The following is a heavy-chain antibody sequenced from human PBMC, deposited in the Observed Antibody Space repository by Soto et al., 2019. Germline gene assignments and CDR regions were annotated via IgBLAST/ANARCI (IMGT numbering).Heavy chain of an antibody. CDR3: TKDLWRIAVGVGSTGYFNL. CDR1: GFTFSDAW. V-gene: IGHV3-15*01. Sequence: PGGSLRLSCAASGFTFSDAWMSWVRQAPGKGLDWVGRIKSKSDGGTTEYAAPVRGRFTISRDDSKNTLYRQMNSAKTEDTAVFYCTKDLWRIAVGVGSTGYFNLWGQGTSVTVSS. CDR2: IKSKSDGGTT. J-gene: IGHJ6*02. D-gene: IGHD6-19*01.